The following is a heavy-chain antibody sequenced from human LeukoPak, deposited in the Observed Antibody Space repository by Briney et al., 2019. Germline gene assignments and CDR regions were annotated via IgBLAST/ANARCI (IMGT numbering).Heavy chain of an antibody. CDR3: ARVVSGGREPFDP. Sequence: GASVKVSCKASGYTFTGYYMHWVRQAPGQGLEWMGWINPNSGGTNYAQKFQGRVTMTRDTSISTAYMELSRLRSDDTAVYYCARVVSGGREPFDPWGQGTLVTVSS. CDR1: GYTFTGYY. J-gene: IGHJ5*02. V-gene: IGHV1-2*02. CDR2: INPNSGGT. D-gene: IGHD1-26*01.